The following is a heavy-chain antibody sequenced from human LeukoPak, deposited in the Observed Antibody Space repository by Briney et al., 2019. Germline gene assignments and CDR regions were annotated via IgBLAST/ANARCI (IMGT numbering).Heavy chain of an antibody. J-gene: IGHJ4*02. D-gene: IGHD3-22*01. Sequence: SETLSLTCTVSGGSISSSSYYWSWIRQPPGKGLEWIGYIYYSGSTNYNPSLKSRVTISVDTSKNQFSLKLSSVTAADTAVYYCARLTYYYDSSGYYPAYYFDYWGQGTLVTVSS. CDR2: IYYSGST. V-gene: IGHV4-61*05. CDR3: ARLTYYYDSSGYYPAYYFDY. CDR1: GGSISSSSYY.